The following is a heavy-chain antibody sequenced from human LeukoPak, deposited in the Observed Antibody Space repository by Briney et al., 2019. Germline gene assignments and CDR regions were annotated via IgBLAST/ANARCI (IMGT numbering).Heavy chain of an antibody. CDR1: GFTFSSYS. D-gene: IGHD3-10*01. J-gene: IGHJ4*02. Sequence: GGSLRLSCAASGFTFSSYSMNWVRQAPGKGLEWVSSISSSSSYIYYADSVKGRFTISRDNAKSSLYLQMNSLRAEDTAVYYCARVGTSREFTYWGQGTLVTVSS. V-gene: IGHV3-21*01. CDR3: ARVGTSREFTY. CDR2: ISSSSSYI.